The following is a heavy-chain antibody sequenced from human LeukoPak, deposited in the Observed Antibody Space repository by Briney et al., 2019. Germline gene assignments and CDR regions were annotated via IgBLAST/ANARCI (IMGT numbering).Heavy chain of an antibody. CDR2: IYYSGST. CDR1: GFTFSSYA. J-gene: IGHJ4*02. Sequence: GSLRLSCAASGFTFSSYAMSWVRQAPGKGLEWIGYIYYSGSTNYNPSLKSRVTISVDTSKNQFSLKLSSVTAADTAVYYCARHDSNFDYWGQGTLVTVSS. V-gene: IGHV4-59*08. CDR3: ARHDSNFDY. D-gene: IGHD5-18*01.